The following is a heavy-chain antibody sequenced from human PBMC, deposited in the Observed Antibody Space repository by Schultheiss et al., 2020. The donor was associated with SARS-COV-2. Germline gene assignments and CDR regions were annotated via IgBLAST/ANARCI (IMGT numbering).Heavy chain of an antibody. D-gene: IGHD6-13*01. CDR3: ARDRLAAAGTYFYGMDV. CDR2: ISSSSSYI. Sequence: GGSLRLSCAASGFTFSSYSLNWVRQAPGKGLEWVSSISSSSSYIYYADSVKGRFTISRDNAKKSVSLQMNSLRDEDTAVYYCARDRLAAAGTYFYGMDVWGQGTTVTVSS. CDR1: GFTFSSYS. J-gene: IGHJ6*02. V-gene: IGHV3-21*01.